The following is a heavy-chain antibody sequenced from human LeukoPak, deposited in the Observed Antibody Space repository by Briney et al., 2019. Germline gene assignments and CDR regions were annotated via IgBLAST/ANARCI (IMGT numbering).Heavy chain of an antibody. CDR2: IYHSGST. CDR3: ARAYYDYVWGSYRPYYFDY. Sequence: SETLSLTCAVSGGSISSGGYSWSWIRQPPGKGLEWIGYIYHSGSTYYNPSLKSRVTISVDRYKNQFSLKLSSVTAADTAVYYCARAYYDYVWGSYRPYYFDYWGQGTLVTVSS. J-gene: IGHJ4*02. CDR1: GGSISSGGYS. D-gene: IGHD3-16*02. V-gene: IGHV4-30-2*01.